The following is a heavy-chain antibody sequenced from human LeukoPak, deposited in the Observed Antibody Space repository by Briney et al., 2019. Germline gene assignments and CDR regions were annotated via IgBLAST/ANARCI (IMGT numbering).Heavy chain of an antibody. Sequence: GGPLRLSCAASGFTFSDYYMSWIRQAPGKGLEWVSYISSSGSTIYYADSVKTRFTISRDNAKNSLYLQMNSLRAEDTAVYYCARDLVVYASWFDPWGQGTLVTVSS. D-gene: IGHD2-8*02. V-gene: IGHV3-11*01. CDR1: GFTFSDYY. CDR2: ISSSGSTI. J-gene: IGHJ5*02. CDR3: ARDLVVYASWFDP.